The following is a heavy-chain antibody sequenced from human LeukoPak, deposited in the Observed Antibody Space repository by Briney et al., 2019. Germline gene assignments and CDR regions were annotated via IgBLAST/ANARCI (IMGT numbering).Heavy chain of an antibody. CDR3: AKDRMVRGVIRRYYFDY. J-gene: IGHJ4*02. Sequence: GGSLRLSCAASGFTFSSYSMNWVRQAPGKGLEWVSSISSSSSYKYYADSVKGRFTISRDNAKNSLYLQMNSLRAEDTAVYYCAKDRMVRGVIRRYYFDYWGQGTLVTVSS. CDR1: GFTFSSYS. CDR2: ISSSSSYK. D-gene: IGHD3-10*01. V-gene: IGHV3-21*04.